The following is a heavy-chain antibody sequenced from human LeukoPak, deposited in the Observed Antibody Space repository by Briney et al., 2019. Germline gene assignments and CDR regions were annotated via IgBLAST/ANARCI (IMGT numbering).Heavy chain of an antibody. CDR2: INHSGST. D-gene: IGHD2-15*01. CDR1: RGSFSGYY. CDR3: VSRPRYCSGGSCRGRYFDY. J-gene: IGHJ4*02. V-gene: IGHV4-34*01. Sequence: SETLSLTCAVYRGSFSGYYWSWIRQPPGKGLDWIGEINHSGSTNYNPSLKSRVTISVDTSKNQFSLKLSSVTAADTAVYYCVSRPRYCSGGSCRGRYFDYWGQGTLVTVSS.